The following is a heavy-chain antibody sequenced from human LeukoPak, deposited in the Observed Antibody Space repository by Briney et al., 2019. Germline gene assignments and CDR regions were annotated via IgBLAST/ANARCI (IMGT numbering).Heavy chain of an antibody. V-gene: IGHV3-23*01. CDR1: GFTFSSYE. D-gene: IGHD1-14*01. J-gene: IGHJ4*02. Sequence: GGSLRLSCAASGFTFSSYEMNWVRQAPGKGLEWVSAISGSGGSTYYADSVKGRFTISRDNSKNTLYLQMNSLRAEDTAVYYCAKARVATGDYWGQGTLVTVSS. CDR2: ISGSGGST. CDR3: AKARVATGDY.